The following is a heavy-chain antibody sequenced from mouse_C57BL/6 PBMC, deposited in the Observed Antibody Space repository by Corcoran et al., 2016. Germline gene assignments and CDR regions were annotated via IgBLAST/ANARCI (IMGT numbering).Heavy chain of an antibody. CDR1: GYSITSGYY. D-gene: IGHD2-4*01. CDR2: ISYDGSN. V-gene: IGHV3-6*01. CDR3: ARGHYYDYDGYAMDY. Sequence: DVQLQESGPGLVKPSQSLSLTCSVTGYSITSGYYWNWIRQFPGNKLEWMGYISYDGSNNYNPSLKNRISITRDTSKNQFFLKLNSVTTEDTATYYCARGHYYDYDGYAMDYWGQGTSVTVSS. J-gene: IGHJ4*01.